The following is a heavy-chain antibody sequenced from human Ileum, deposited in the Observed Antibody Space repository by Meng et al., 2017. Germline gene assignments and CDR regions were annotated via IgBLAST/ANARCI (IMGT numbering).Heavy chain of an antibody. D-gene: IGHD2-15*01. CDR1: GYSFTSYW. Sequence: GESLKISCKGSGYSFTSYWIGWVRQMPGKGLEWMGIIYPGDSDTRYSPSFQGQVTISADKSISTAYLQWSSLKASDTAMYYCAGFSRYCSGGSCMDAFDIWGQGTMVTV. V-gene: IGHV5-51*01. J-gene: IGHJ3*02. CDR3: AGFSRYCSGGSCMDAFDI. CDR2: IYPGDSDT.